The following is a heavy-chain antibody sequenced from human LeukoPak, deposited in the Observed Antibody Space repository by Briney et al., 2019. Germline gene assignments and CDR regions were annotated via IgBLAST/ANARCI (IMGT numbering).Heavy chain of an antibody. J-gene: IGHJ4*02. CDR2: ISHSGNIK. D-gene: IGHD5-12*01. Sequence: GGSLRLSCAASGFTFTDYYFSWIRQAPGKGLEWVSYISHSGNIKYYADSVKGRFTISRDNGKNSLYLQMNSLTAEDTAVYYCARAKAVVATITPFDYWGQGTLVTVSS. V-gene: IGHV3-11*01. CDR3: ARAKAVVATITPFDY. CDR1: GFTFTDYY.